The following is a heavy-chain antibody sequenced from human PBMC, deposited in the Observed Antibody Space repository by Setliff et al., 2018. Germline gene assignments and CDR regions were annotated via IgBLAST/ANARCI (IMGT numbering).Heavy chain of an antibody. CDR3: ARAPRLEWILPTFDY. D-gene: IGHD3-3*01. V-gene: IGHV1-18*01. CDR1: DYAFVSYG. CDR2: XXXXXXXX. J-gene: IGHJ4*02. Sequence: ASVKVSCKASDYAFVSYGLSWMRQAPGQGXXXXXXXXXXXXXXXXXHNFXXRLTMTTDTSTNTAYMELRSLTSDDTAVYFCARAPRLEWILPTFDYWGQGTPVTVSS.